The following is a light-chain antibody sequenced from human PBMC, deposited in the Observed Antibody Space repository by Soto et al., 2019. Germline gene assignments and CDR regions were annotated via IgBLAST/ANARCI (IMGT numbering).Light chain of an antibody. J-gene: IGLJ1*01. CDR3: QVWDSNTYV. CDR1: KLGNKY. CDR2: QDT. V-gene: IGLV3-1*01. Sequence: SYALTQPSSVSVSPGQTASITCSGDKLGNKYACWYQQKPGQSPVLVMYQDTKRPSGIPERFSGSNSGNTATLTISGTQAMDEADYYCQVWDSNTYVFGTGTKVTVL.